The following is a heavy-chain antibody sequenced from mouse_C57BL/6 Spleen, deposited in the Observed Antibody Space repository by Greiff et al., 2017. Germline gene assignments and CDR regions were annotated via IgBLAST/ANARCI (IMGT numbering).Heavy chain of an antibody. CDR2: IHPNSGST. CDR3: ADSNYDYYAKDH. V-gene: IGHV1-64*01. Sequence: QVQLQQPGAELVKPGASVKLSCKASGYTFTSYWMHWVKQRPGQGLEWIGMIHPNSGSTNYNEKFKSKATLTVDKSSSTAYMQLSSLTSEDSAVYYGADSNYDYYAKDHWGQGTSVTVSS. CDR1: GYTFTSYW. D-gene: IGHD2-5*01. J-gene: IGHJ4*01.